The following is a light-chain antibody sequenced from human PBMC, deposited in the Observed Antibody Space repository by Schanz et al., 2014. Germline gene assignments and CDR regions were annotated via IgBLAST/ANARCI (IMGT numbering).Light chain of an antibody. V-gene: IGKV3-11*01. Sequence: EIVLTQSPGALSLSPGDRATLSCRASQSVSSYLAWYRQKPGQAPRLLIYDASNRATGIPARFSGSGSGTDFTLTISRLEPEDFATYYCQQLNSYPPTFGGGTKVEIK. J-gene: IGKJ4*01. CDR2: DAS. CDR1: QSVSSY. CDR3: QQLNSYPPT.